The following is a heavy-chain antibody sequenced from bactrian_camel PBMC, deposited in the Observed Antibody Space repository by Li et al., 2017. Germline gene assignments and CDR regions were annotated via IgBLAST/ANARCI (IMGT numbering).Heavy chain of an antibody. CDR2: IAIGGGST. J-gene: IGHJ4*01. CDR1: GFTSSGGS. V-gene: IGHV3S40*01. D-gene: IGHD1*01. Sequence: DVQLVESGGGAVQAGGSLRLSCAVSGFTSSGGSMAWFRQAPGREREGVAAIAIGGGSTYYNNAVKGRFTISTDNTKNTVALQMNNLKPEDTAMYYCAVATGCRWTGYPTWTPVPNTLGQGTQVTVS.